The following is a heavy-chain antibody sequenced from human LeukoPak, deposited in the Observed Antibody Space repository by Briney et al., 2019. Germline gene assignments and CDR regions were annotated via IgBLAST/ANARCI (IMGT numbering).Heavy chain of an antibody. CDR2: IYHSGST. V-gene: IGHV4-4*02. D-gene: IGHD3-22*01. CDR3: ARESYYDSSGYSHDAFDI. CDR1: GGSISSSNW. J-gene: IGHJ3*02. Sequence: SETLSLTCAVSGGSISSSNWWSWVRQPPGKGLEWIGEIYHSGSTNYNPSLKSRVTISVDKSKNQFSLKLSSVTAADTAVYYCARESYYDSSGYSHDAFDIWGQGTMVTVSS.